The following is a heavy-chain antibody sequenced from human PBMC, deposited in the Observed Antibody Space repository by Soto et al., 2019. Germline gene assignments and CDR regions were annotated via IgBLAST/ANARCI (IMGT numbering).Heavy chain of an antibody. CDR2: INPNSGGT. CDR3: ARGDVVVPAAMNWSVGYYYYGMDV. J-gene: IGHJ6*02. Sequence: ASVKVSCKASGYTFTGYYMHWVRQAPGQGLEWMGWINPNSGGTNYAQKFQGWVTMTRDTSISTAYMELSRLRSDDTAVYYCARGDVVVPAAMNWSVGYYYYGMDVWGQGTTVTVSS. V-gene: IGHV1-2*04. D-gene: IGHD2-2*01. CDR1: GYTFTGYY.